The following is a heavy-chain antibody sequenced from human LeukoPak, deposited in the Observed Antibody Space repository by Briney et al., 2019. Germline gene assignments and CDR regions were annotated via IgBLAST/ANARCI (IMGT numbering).Heavy chain of an antibody. V-gene: IGHV3-21*04. Sequence: GGSLRLSCAASGFTFSSYSMNWVRQAPGKGLEWVSSISSSSSYIYYADSVKGRFTISRDNAKNSLYLQMNSLRAEDTALYYCAKDIRYQLLYVTLDYWGQGTLVTVSS. CDR2: ISSSSSYI. CDR1: GFTFSSYS. J-gene: IGHJ4*02. CDR3: AKDIRYQLLYVTLDY. D-gene: IGHD2-2*02.